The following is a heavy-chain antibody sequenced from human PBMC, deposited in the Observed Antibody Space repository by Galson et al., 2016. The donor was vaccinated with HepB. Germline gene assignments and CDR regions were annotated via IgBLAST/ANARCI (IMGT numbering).Heavy chain of an antibody. D-gene: IGHD4-17*01. CDR3: AKDGAPSHGDYPDY. CDR2: ISYDGSRQ. Sequence: SLRLSCAASGFTFSTKAMHWVRQAPGEGLDWVAYISYDGSRQEYADSVKGRFTISSDNSHNILYLQMNSLRAEDTALYYCAKDGAPSHGDYPDYWGQGTLVSVSS. CDR1: GFTFSTKA. J-gene: IGHJ4*02. V-gene: IGHV3-30*04.